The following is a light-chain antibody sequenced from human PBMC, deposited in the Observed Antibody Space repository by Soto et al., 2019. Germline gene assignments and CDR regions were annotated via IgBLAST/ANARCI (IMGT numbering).Light chain of an antibody. CDR1: QSVSSSY. J-gene: IGKJ2*01. CDR2: DAS. Sequence: EIVLTQSPGTLSLSPGERATLSCRASQSVSSSYLAWYQQKPGQAPRLLIYDASSRATGIPDRFSGSGSRTDFNLTISRLEPDAFAVYFCQQYGSSPYTFGQRTKLEIK. CDR3: QQYGSSPYT. V-gene: IGKV3-20*01.